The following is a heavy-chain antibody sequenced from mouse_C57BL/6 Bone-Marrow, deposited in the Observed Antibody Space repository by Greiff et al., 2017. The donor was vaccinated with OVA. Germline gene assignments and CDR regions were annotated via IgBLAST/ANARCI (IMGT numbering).Heavy chain of an antibody. V-gene: IGHV5-6*01. Sequence: EVMLVESGGDLVKPGGSLKLSCAASGFTFSSYGMSWVRQTPDKRLEWVATISSGGSYTYYPDSVKGRFTISRDNAKNTLYLQMSSRKSEDTAMYYCARLIYYDYDYYAMDYWGQGTSVTVSS. CDR3: ARLIYYDYDYYAMDY. J-gene: IGHJ4*01. CDR1: GFTFSSYG. CDR2: ISSGGSYT. D-gene: IGHD2-4*01.